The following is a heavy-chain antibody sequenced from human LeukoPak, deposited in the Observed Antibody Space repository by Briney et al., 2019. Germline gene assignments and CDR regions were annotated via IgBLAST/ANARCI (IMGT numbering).Heavy chain of an antibody. J-gene: IGHJ4*02. D-gene: IGHD3-22*01. CDR2: ISYDGSNR. CDR1: GFTFSSYG. Sequence: PGRSLRLSCAASGFTFSSYGMHWVRQAPGKGLEWVAVISYDGSNRYYADSVKGRFTISRDNSKNTLYLQMNSLRAEDTAVYYCAKDYYYDSSGSRIIDYWGQGTLVTVSS. V-gene: IGHV3-30*18. CDR3: AKDYYYDSSGSRIIDY.